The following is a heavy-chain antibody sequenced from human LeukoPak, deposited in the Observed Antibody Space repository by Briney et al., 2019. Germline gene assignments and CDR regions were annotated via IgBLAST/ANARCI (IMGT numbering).Heavy chain of an antibody. D-gene: IGHD3-10*01. V-gene: IGHV1-8*02. CDR1: GYTFTGYY. Sequence: ASVKVSCKASGYTFTGYYMHWVRQATGQGLEWMGWMNPNSGNTGYAQKFQGRVTMTRNTSISTAYMELSSLRSEDTAVYYCARGRGRRITMVRGEVNWFDPWGQGTLVTVSS. CDR3: ARGRGRRITMVRGEVNWFDP. CDR2: MNPNSGNT. J-gene: IGHJ5*02.